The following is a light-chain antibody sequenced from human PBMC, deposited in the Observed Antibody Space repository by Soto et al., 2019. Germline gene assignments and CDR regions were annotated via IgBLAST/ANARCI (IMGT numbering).Light chain of an antibody. CDR2: GAS. V-gene: IGKV3-15*01. CDR1: QSVSSSS. Sequence: EVVLTQSPGTLSLSPGERATLSCRASQSVSSSSLAWYQQKPGQAPRLLIYGASIRATGIPDRFSGSGSGTEFTLTINSLQSEDSALYYCQQYNNWPPTWTFGQGTKVDIK. J-gene: IGKJ1*01. CDR3: QQYNNWPPTWT.